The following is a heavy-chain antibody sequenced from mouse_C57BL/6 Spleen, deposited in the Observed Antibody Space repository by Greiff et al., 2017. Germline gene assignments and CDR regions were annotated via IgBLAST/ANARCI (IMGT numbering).Heavy chain of an antibody. J-gene: IGHJ4*01. CDR3: ARPRSYAMDY. Sequence: VKLMESGAELVKPGASVKISCKASGYAFSSYWMNWVKQRPGKGLEWIGQIYPGDGDTNYNGKFKGKATLTADKSSSTAYMQLSSLTSEDSAVYFCARPRSYAMDYWGQGTSVTVSS. CDR2: IYPGDGDT. CDR1: GYAFSSYW. D-gene: IGHD3-1*01. V-gene: IGHV1-80*01.